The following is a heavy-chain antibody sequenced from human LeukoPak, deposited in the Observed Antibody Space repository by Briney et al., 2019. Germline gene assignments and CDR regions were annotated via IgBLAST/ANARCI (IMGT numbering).Heavy chain of an antibody. CDR1: GGSISSYY. CDR2: IYYSGST. V-gene: IGHV4-59*01. J-gene: IGHJ3*02. Sequence: SETLSLTXTVSGGSISSYYWSWIRQPPGKGLEWIGYIYYSGSTNYNPSLKSRVTTSVDTSKNQFSLKLSSVTAADTAVYYCARDSGHAFDIWGQGTMVTVSS. D-gene: IGHD5-12*01. CDR3: ARDSGHAFDI.